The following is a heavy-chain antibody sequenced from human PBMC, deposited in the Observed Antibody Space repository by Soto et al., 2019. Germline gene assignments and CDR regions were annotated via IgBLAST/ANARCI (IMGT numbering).Heavy chain of an antibody. J-gene: IGHJ5*02. D-gene: IGHD3-22*01. Sequence: SVKVSCKASGGTFSSYAISWVRQAPGQGLEWMGGIIPIFGTANYAQKFQGRVTITADESTSTAYMELSSLRSEDTAVYYCARDHYDSSGYYPNWFDPWGQGTLVTVSS. CDR3: ARDHYDSSGYYPNWFDP. CDR1: GGTFSSYA. V-gene: IGHV1-69*13. CDR2: IIPIFGTA.